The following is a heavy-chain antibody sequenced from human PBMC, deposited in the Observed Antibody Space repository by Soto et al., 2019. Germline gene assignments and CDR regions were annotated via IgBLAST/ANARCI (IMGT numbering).Heavy chain of an antibody. V-gene: IGHV3-23*01. CDR2: ISGSGGST. Sequence: EVQLLESGGGLVQPGGSLRLSCAASGFTFSSYAMSWVRQAPGKGLEWVSAISGSGGSTYYADSVKGRFTISRDNSKNTLYMQMNSLRAEDTAVYYCAKDWAYPYYYYGMDVWGQGTTVTVSS. CDR1: GFTFSSYA. J-gene: IGHJ6*02. D-gene: IGHD3-16*01. CDR3: AKDWAYPYYYYGMDV.